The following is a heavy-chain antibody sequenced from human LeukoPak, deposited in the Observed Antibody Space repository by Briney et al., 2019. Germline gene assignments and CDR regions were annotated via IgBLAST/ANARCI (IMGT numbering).Heavy chain of an antibody. CDR3: ASEYSSSSVGGE. CDR2: ISSSSNYI. J-gene: IGHJ4*02. V-gene: IGHV3-21*01. D-gene: IGHD6-6*01. Sequence: GGSLRLSCAASGFTFSSYSMNWVRQAPGKGLEWVSSISSSSNYIYYADSVKGRFTISRDNAKNSLYLQMNSLRAEDTAVYYCASEYSSSSVGGEWGQGTLVTVSS. CDR1: GFTFSSYS.